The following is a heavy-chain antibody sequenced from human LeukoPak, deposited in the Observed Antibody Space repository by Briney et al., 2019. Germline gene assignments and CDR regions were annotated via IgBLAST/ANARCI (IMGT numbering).Heavy chain of an antibody. V-gene: IGHV1-8*02. CDR1: GYTFTSYG. J-gene: IGHJ6*02. CDR3: ARVDTKAYYYGMDV. CDR2: MNPNSGNT. Sequence: GPVKVSCKASGYTFTSYGISWVRQAPGQGLEWMGWMNPNSGNTGYAQKFQGRVTMTRNTSISTAYMELSSLRSEDTAVYYCARVDTKAYYYGMDVWGQGTTVTVSS.